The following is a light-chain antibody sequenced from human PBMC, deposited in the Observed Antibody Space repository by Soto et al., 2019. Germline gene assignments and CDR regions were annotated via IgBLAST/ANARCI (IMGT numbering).Light chain of an antibody. CDR3: QQLNSYPPD. CDR1: KGISSY. CDR2: AAY. Sequence: HLTQSPYSRSASVGARGTITCRASKGISSYLAWYQQKPGKAPKLLIYAAYTLQSGVPSRFSGSGSGTDFTLTISSLQPEDFATYCCQQLNSYPPDFGQGTRLEIK. V-gene: IGKV1-9*01. J-gene: IGKJ5*01.